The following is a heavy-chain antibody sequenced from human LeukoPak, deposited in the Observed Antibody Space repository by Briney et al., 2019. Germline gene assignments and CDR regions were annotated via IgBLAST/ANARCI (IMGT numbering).Heavy chain of an antibody. Sequence: GGSLRLSCAASGFTFSNYGMSWVRQAPGEGLEWVSWISSSSTYIYYSDSVKGRFTISRDNAKNSLYLQMNSLRAEDTAVYYCAKLLRDETIYDFWGRGDLVTVSS. CDR3: AKLLRDETIYDF. CDR2: ISSSSTYI. J-gene: IGHJ2*01. D-gene: IGHD2/OR15-2a*01. CDR1: GFTFSNYG. V-gene: IGHV3-21*01.